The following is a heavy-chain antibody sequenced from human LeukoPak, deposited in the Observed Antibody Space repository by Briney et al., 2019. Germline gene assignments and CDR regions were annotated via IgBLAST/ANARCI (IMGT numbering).Heavy chain of an antibody. CDR3: ARTYYYDSNWFDP. Sequence: PGGSLRLSCAASGFTFSSYAMHWVRQAPGKGLEWVAVISYDGSNKYYADSVKGRFTISRDNSKNTLYLQMNSLRAEDTAVYYCARTYYYDSNWFDPWGQGTLVTVSS. D-gene: IGHD3-22*01. CDR2: ISYDGSNK. J-gene: IGHJ5*02. V-gene: IGHV3-30*04. CDR1: GFTFSSYA.